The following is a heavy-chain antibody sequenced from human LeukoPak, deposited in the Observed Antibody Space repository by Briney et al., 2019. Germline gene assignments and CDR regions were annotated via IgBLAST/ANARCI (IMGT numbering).Heavy chain of an antibody. CDR1: GYTFTAYY. CDR2: ISPTSGDT. J-gene: IGHJ3*02. V-gene: IGHV1-2*06. D-gene: IGHD6-6*01. Sequence: ASVKVSCTASGYTFTAYYLHWVRQAPGQGLQWVGRISPTSGDTKYAQRFQGRVTMTRDTSIKTAFMSLSGLTSYDSAVYYCARPEDSSSWAFDIWGQGTMVVVSS. CDR3: ARPEDSSSWAFDI.